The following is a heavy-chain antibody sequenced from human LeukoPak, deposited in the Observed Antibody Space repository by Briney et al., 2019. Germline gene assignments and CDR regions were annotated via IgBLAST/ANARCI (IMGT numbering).Heavy chain of an antibody. Sequence: PGGSLSLSCAASGFTFSNYAMSWVRQAPGKGLDWVSVISGSGGSTYYADSVQGRSTISRDNSKNTLYLQMNSLRAEDTAVYYCAKDFTANYDFWSGYPHWGQGTLVTVSS. CDR3: AKDFTANYDFWSGYPH. CDR1: GFTFSNYA. CDR2: ISGSGGST. J-gene: IGHJ4*02. V-gene: IGHV3-23*01. D-gene: IGHD3-3*01.